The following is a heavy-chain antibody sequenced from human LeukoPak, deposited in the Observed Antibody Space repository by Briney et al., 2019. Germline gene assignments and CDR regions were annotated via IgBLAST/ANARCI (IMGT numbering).Heavy chain of an antibody. CDR1: GFTFSSYS. J-gene: IGHJ4*02. CDR3: ARDLLNDEGSSYFFDQ. CDR2: ISQSSDRI. Sequence: PGGSLRLSCAASGFTFSSYSMNWVRQAPGKGLEWVPYISQSSDRIHHADSVKGRFTISRDNAKNSLYLQMDSLRVEDTAVYYCARDLLNDEGSSYFFDQWGQGTLVTVAS. D-gene: IGHD2-2*01. V-gene: IGHV3-48*04.